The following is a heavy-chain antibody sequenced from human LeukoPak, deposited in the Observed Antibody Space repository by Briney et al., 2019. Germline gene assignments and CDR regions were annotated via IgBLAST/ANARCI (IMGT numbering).Heavy chain of an antibody. CDR2: ISHDGTNE. D-gene: IGHD4-23*01. Sequence: SGGSLRLSCTASNFTFSGFGMHWVRQAPGKGLEWVAVISHDGTNENYADSVRGRFTISRDNSKNTLYLQMNSLRAEDTAVYYCAKTAYGGFAGRIWYFDLWGRGTMVIVS. V-gene: IGHV3-30*18. CDR1: NFTFSGFG. CDR3: AKTAYGGFAGRIWYFDL. J-gene: IGHJ2*01.